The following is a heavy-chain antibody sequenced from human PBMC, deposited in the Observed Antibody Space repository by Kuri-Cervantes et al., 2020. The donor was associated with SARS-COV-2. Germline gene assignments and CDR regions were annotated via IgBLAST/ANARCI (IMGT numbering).Heavy chain of an antibody. CDR3: AAWGFPIVGATGPDAFDI. Sequence: SVKVSCKASGGTFSSYAISWVRQAPGQGLEWMGRIIPILGTANYAQKFQGRITITADKSTSTAYMELSSLRSEDTAVYYCAAWGFPIVGATGPDAFDIWGQGTMVTVSS. V-gene: IGHV1-69*04. CDR1: GGTFSSYA. J-gene: IGHJ3*02. D-gene: IGHD1-26*01. CDR2: IIPILGTA.